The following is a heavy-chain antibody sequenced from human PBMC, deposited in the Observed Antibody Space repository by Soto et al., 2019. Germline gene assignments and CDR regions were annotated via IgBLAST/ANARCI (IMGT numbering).Heavy chain of an antibody. J-gene: IGHJ4*02. CDR3: AKLSAVAGLDY. D-gene: IGHD6-19*01. CDR1: GFTFSSYG. Sequence: QVQLVESGGGVVQPGRSLRLSCAASGFTFSSYGMHWVRRAPGKGLEWVAVISYDGSNKYYADSVKGRFTISRDNSKNTLYLQMNSLRAEDTAVYYCAKLSAVAGLDYWGQGTLVTVSS. V-gene: IGHV3-30*18. CDR2: ISYDGSNK.